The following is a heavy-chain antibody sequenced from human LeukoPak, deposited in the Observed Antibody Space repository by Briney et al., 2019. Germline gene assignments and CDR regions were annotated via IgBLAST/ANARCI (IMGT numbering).Heavy chain of an antibody. CDR1: GFTFSGSA. V-gene: IGHV3-73*01. J-gene: IGHJ6*03. Sequence: GESLKLSCAASGFTFSGSAMHWVRQASGKGLEWVGRIRSKANSYATAYAASVKGRFTISRDDSKNTAYLQMNSLKTEDTAVYYCTSRDCSSTSCYRDPTYYYYYMDVWGKGTTVIVSS. CDR3: TSRDCSSTSCYRDPTYYYYYMDV. D-gene: IGHD2-2*01. CDR2: IRSKANSYAT.